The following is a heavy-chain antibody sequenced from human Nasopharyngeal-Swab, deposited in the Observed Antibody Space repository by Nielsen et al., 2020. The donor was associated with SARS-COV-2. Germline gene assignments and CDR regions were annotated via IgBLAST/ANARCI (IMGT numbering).Heavy chain of an antibody. J-gene: IGHJ4*02. Sequence: GESLKISCAASGFTFSAYAMHWVRQAPGKGLEWVSSLSYDGENKYYADSVKGRFSVSRDNSKNTLSLQMNSLRAEDTAVYYCAKDLRGPYFFWGQGTLVTVSS. CDR2: LSYDGENK. CDR1: GFTFSAYA. D-gene: IGHD2/OR15-2a*01. CDR3: AKDLRGPYFF. V-gene: IGHV3-30*18.